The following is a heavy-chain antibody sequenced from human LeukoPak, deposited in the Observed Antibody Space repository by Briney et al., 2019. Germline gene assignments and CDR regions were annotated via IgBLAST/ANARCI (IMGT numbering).Heavy chain of an antibody. D-gene: IGHD6-13*01. CDR3: ARGIIAAAGTTWFDP. J-gene: IGHJ5*02. Sequence: GAAVKVSCKASGYTFTTYGISWVRQAPGQGLEWMGWISAYNGNTNYAQKLQGRVTMTTDTSTSTAYMELRSLRSDDTAVYYCARGIIAAAGTTWFDPWGQGTLVTVSS. CDR1: GYTFTTYG. V-gene: IGHV1-18*01. CDR2: ISAYNGNT.